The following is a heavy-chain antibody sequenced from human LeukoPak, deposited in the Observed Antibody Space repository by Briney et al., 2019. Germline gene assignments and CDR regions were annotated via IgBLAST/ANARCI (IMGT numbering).Heavy chain of an antibody. CDR1: GFTFSSYG. CDR3: AKSLWFENYGMDV. D-gene: IGHD3-10*01. V-gene: IGHV3-30*18. CDR2: ISYDGSNK. J-gene: IGHJ6*02. Sequence: PGRSLRLSCAASGFTFSSYGMHWVRQAPGKGLEWVAVISYDGSNKYYADSVKGRFTISRDNSKNTLYLRMNSLRAEDTAVYYCAKSLWFENYGMDVWGQGTTVTVSS.